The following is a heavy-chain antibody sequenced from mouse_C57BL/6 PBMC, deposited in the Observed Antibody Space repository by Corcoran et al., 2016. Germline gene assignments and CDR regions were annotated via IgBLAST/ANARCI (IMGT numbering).Heavy chain of an antibody. CDR3: ASKDGSSFAY. D-gene: IGHD2-3*01. V-gene: IGHV1-80*01. J-gene: IGHJ3*01. CDR1: CYAFSSYW. CDR2: IYPGDGDT. Sequence: QVQLQQSGAELVQPGASVKISCTASCYAFSSYWMNLVKQRPGKGREWIGQIYPGDGDTNYNGKFKGKATLSADKSSSTAYMQLSSLTSEDSAVYFCASKDGSSFAYWGQGTLVTVSA.